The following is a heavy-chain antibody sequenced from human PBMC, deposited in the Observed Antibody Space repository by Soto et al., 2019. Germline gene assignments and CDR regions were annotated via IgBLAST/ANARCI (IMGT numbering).Heavy chain of an antibody. V-gene: IGHV4-4*07. D-gene: IGHD5-18*01. CDR2: IYTSGST. CDR1: GGSISSYY. Sequence: PSETLSLTCTVSGGSISSYYWSWIRQPTGKGLEWIGRIYTSGSTNYNPSLKSRVTMSVDTSKNQFSLKLSSVTAADTAVYSCAGGDGDRYGSDYYGMDVWDQGTTVVVSS. J-gene: IGHJ6*02. CDR3: AGGDGDRYGSDYYGMDV.